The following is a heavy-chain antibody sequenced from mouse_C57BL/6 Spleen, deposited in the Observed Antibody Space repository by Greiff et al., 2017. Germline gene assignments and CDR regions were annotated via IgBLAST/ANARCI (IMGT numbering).Heavy chain of an antibody. D-gene: IGHD1-1*01. Sequence: EVKVVESGGGLVKPGGSLKLSCAASGFTFSSYAMSWVRQTPEKRLEWVATISDGGCYTYYPDNVQGRFTISRDNAKNNLDLQKRHLKSEDTAMYYCAREVYYYGSSYFDDWGQGTTLTVSS. J-gene: IGHJ2*01. CDR3: AREVYYYGSSYFDD. CDR2: ISDGGCYT. CDR1: GFTFSSYA. V-gene: IGHV5-4*01.